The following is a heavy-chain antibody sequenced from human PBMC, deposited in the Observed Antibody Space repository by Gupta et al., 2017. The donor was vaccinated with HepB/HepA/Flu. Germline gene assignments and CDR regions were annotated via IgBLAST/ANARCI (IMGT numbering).Heavy chain of an antibody. CDR3: GIIEGSPGTF. Sequence: QLQLVQSGPAVKKPGASVRLSCEASGYTFTAYYVHWMRQAPGQGLEWMGWISPQSGVSVFAQRFQGRATLTTDRSTSTAYMGLSSLTSDDTAVYYCGIIEGSPGTFWGQGTLVAVSS. CDR2: ISPQSGVS. J-gene: IGHJ4*02. D-gene: IGHD1-1*01. V-gene: IGHV1-2*02. CDR1: GYTFTAYY.